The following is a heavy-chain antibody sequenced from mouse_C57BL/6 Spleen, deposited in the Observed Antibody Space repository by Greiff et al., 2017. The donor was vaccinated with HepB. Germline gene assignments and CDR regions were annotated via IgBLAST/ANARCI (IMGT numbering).Heavy chain of an antibody. CDR2: ISYDGSN. CDR1: GYSITSGYY. CDR3: ARVHKGAMDY. J-gene: IGHJ4*01. Sequence: EVKLMESGPGLVKPSQSLSLTCSVTGYSITSGYYWNWIRQFPGNKLEWMGYISYDGSNNYNPSLKNRIPITRDTSKNQFFLQLNSVTTEDTASYYCARVHKGAMDYWGQGTSVTVSS. V-gene: IGHV3-6*01. D-gene: IGHD1-3*01.